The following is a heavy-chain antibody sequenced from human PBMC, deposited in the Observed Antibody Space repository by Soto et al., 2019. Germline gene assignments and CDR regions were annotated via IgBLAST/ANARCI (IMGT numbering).Heavy chain of an antibody. V-gene: IGHV4-34*01. CDR2: INHSGST. J-gene: IGHJ4*02. CDR3: ESDKITGLFDY. Sequence: PSETLSLTCAVYGGSFSGYYWSWIRQPPGTGLEWIGEINHSGSTNYNPSLKSRVTISVDTSKNQFSLKLTSVTAADTAVYYCESDKITGLFDYWGQGTLVTVSS. CDR1: GGSFSGYY. D-gene: IGHD2-8*02.